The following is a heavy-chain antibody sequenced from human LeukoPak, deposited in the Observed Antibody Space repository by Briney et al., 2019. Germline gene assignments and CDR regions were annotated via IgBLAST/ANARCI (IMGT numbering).Heavy chain of an antibody. Sequence: ASVTVSCKASGYTFTTFAISWVRQAPGQGLEWMGWISAYNGNTNYAQKLQGRVTMTTDTSTSTAYMELRSLRSDDTAVYYCARKVTGTTLRYYYYYYMDVWGKGTTVTVSS. CDR1: GYTFTTFA. J-gene: IGHJ6*03. CDR3: ARKVTGTTLRYYYYYYMDV. CDR2: ISAYNGNT. V-gene: IGHV1-18*01. D-gene: IGHD1-7*01.